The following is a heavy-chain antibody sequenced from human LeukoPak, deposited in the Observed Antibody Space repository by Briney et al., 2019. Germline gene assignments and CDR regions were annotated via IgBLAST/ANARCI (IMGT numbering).Heavy chain of an antibody. D-gene: IGHD4-17*01. CDR2: INWNGGST. J-gene: IGHJ4*02. CDR3: ARGRDYDDYISDY. V-gene: IGHV3-20*04. Sequence: GGSLRLSCAASGFTFSSYAMSWVRQAPKKGLEWVSGINWNGGSTGYADSVKGRFTISRDNAKNSLYLQMNSLRAEDTALYYCARGRDYDDYISDYWGQGTLVTVSS. CDR1: GFTFSSYA.